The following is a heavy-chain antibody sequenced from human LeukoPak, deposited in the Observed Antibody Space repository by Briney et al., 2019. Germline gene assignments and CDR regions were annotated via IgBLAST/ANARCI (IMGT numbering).Heavy chain of an antibody. CDR3: AKDRGSIVVVISASDY. CDR2: IRSKANSYAT. Sequence: GGSLRLSCAASGFTFSGSAMHWVRQASGKGLEWVGRIRSKANSYATAYAASVKGRFTISRDDSKNTAYLQMNSLKTEDTAVYYCAKDRGSIVVVISASDYWGQGTLVTVSS. CDR1: GFTFSGSA. J-gene: IGHJ4*02. D-gene: IGHD3-22*01. V-gene: IGHV3-73*01.